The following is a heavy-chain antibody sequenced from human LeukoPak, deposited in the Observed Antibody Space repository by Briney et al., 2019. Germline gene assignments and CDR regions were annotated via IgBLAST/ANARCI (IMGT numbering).Heavy chain of an antibody. CDR3: ARELLSCSGSSCKSGDY. D-gene: IGHD2-15*01. Sequence: SQTLSLTCTVSGGSVSRAGYYWGWIRQPPGKALEWIGTIYYNGATRYNPSLNSRATISVDTSKNQFSLKLNSMTAADTAVYYCARELLSCSGSSCKSGDYWGQGTLVTVSS. CDR1: GGSVSRAGYY. CDR2: IYYNGAT. V-gene: IGHV4-39*07. J-gene: IGHJ4*02.